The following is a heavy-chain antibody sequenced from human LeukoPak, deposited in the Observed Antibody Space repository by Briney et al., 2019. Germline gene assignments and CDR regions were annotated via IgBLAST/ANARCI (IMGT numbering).Heavy chain of an antibody. Sequence: SVTVSCKASGGTFSSYTISWVRQAPGQGLEWMGRIIPILGIANYAQKFQGRVTITADKSTSTAYMELSSLRSEDTAVYYCAASEMTTVVPRGFDYWGQGTLVTVSS. J-gene: IGHJ4*02. CDR3: AASEMTTVVPRGFDY. D-gene: IGHD4-23*01. CDR2: IIPILGIA. CDR1: GGTFSSYT. V-gene: IGHV1-69*02.